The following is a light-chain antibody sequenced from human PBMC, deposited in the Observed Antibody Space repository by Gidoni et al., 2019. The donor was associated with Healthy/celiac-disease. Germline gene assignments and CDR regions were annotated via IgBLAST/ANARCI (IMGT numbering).Light chain of an antibody. J-gene: IGKJ1*01. V-gene: IGKV4-1*01. CDR1: QSVVYSSNNKNY. Sequence: DIVMTQAPDSLAGSLGERATINCKSSQSVVYSSNNKNYLAWYQQKPGQPPKLLIYWASTRESGVPDRFSGSGSGTDFTLTISSLQAEDVAVYYCQQYYSTPQTFGQGTKVEIK. CDR3: QQYYSTPQT. CDR2: WAS.